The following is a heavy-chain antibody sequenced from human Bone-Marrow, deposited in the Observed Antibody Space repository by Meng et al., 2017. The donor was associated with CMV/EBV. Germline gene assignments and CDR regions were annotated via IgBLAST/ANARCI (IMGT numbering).Heavy chain of an antibody. Sequence: GESLKISCAASGFTVSNSYINWVRQAPGEGLQWVSGINWNGGSTGYADSVKGRFTISRDNSKNTLYLQMNSLRAEDTAVYYCAKGLGYSSSGGGIDYWGQGTLVTVSS. CDR3: AKGLGYSSSGGGIDY. CDR1: GFTVSNSY. J-gene: IGHJ4*02. D-gene: IGHD6-6*01. V-gene: IGHV3-53*05. CDR2: INWNGGST.